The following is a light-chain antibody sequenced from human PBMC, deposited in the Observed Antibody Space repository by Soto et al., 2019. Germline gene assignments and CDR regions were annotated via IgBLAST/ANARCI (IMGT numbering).Light chain of an antibody. Sequence: EIVLTQSPATLSLSPGEGAALSYSASLSVSNYLAWYQQKPGQSPRLLIYDASNRATGIPARFSGSGSGTDFTLTISSLEPEDFAVYYCQQRSNWPPLTFGGGTRVEIK. CDR2: DAS. CDR1: LSVSNY. J-gene: IGKJ4*01. CDR3: QQRSNWPPLT. V-gene: IGKV3-11*01.